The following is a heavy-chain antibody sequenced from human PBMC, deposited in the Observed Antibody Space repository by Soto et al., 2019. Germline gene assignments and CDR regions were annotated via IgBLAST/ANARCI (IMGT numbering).Heavy chain of an antibody. J-gene: IGHJ4*02. CDR1: GFTVSNAW. V-gene: IGHV3-15*01. CDR3: TALYSGYDLFNY. D-gene: IGHD5-12*01. CDR2: IKSKTDGGTT. Sequence: GGSLRLSCAASGFTVSNAWMSWVRQAPGKGLEWVGRIKSKTDGGTTDYAAPVKGRFTISRDDSKNTLYLQMNSLKTEDTAVYYCTALYSGYDLFNYWGQGTLVTVSS.